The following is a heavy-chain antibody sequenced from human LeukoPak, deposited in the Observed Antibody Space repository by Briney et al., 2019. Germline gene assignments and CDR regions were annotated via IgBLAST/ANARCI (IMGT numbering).Heavy chain of an antibody. CDR3: ATVRKYSSSWYKSYYYYMDV. J-gene: IGHJ6*03. CDR2: VDPEDGET. V-gene: IGHV1-69-2*01. D-gene: IGHD6-13*01. Sequence: ASVKVSCKVSGYTFTDYYMHWVQQAPGKGLEWMGLVDPEDGETIYAEKFQGRVTITADTSTDTAYMELSSLRSEGTAVYYCATVRKYSSSWYKSYYYYMDVWGKGTTVTVSS. CDR1: GYTFTDYY.